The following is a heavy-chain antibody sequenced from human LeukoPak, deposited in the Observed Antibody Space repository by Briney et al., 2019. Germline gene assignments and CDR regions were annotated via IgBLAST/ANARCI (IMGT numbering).Heavy chain of an antibody. V-gene: IGHV4-34*01. J-gene: IGHJ4*02. D-gene: IGHD5-18*01. CDR2: INHSGST. Sequence: PSETLSLTCAVYGGSFSGYYWSWIRQPPRKGLEWIGEINHSGSTTYNPSLKSRVTISVDTSKNQFSLKLSSVTAADTAVYYCARLVDTAMVIDYWGQGTLVTVSS. CDR1: GGSFSGYY. CDR3: ARLVDTAMVIDY.